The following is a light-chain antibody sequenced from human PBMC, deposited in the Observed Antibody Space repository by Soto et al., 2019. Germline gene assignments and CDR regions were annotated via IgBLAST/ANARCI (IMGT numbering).Light chain of an antibody. J-gene: IGKJ5*01. Sequence: DIQMTQSPPSLSASVGDRVTIACRASQSIATYLNWYQQRPGQAPQLLISAASTLRSGVPSRFSGSGSGTDFTLTIDSLQTEDFASYYCQQSYTVPITFGQVTRLDFK. V-gene: IGKV1-39*01. CDR1: QSIATY. CDR3: QQSYTVPIT. CDR2: AAS.